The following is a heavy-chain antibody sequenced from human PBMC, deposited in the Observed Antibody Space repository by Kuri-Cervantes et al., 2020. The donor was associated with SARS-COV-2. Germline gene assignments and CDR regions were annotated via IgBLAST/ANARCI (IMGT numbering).Heavy chain of an antibody. J-gene: IGHJ2*01. D-gene: IGHD2-2*01. V-gene: IGHV4-39*01. CDR3: ASLGYCSSTSCYGWYFDL. Sequence: GSLRLSCTVSGGSISSSSYYWGWIRQPPGKGLEWIGSIYYSGSTYYNPSLKSRVTISVDTSKNQFSLKLSSVTAADTAVYYCASLGYCSSTSCYGWYFDLWGRGTLVTVSS. CDR2: IYYSGST. CDR1: GGSISSSSYY.